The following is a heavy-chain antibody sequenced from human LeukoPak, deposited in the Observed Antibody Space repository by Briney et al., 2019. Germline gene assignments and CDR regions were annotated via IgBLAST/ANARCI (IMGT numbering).Heavy chain of an antibody. J-gene: IGHJ4*02. CDR1: GFTFSSYA. CDR2: ISSNGGST. Sequence: GGSLRLSCAASGFTFSSYAIHWVRQAPGKGLEYVSAISSNGGSTYYANSVKGRFTISRDNSKNTLYLQMGSLRAEDMAVYYCARSAYGSGSSHADYWGQGTLVTVSS. V-gene: IGHV3-64*01. D-gene: IGHD3-10*01. CDR3: ARSAYGSGSSHADY.